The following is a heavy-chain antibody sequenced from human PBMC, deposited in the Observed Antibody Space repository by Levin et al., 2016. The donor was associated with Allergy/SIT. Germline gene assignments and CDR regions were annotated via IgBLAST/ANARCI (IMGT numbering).Heavy chain of an antibody. Sequence: GESLKISCAASGFSFSNYWMSWVRQAPGKGLEWVANIKQDGTEKYYADSVKGRITISRDNAENSVYLQVNSLRAEDTAVYYCARVGWGTTPYYFDYWGQGTLVTVSS. V-gene: IGHV3-7*03. CDR1: GFSFSNYW. J-gene: IGHJ4*02. CDR2: IKQDGTEK. D-gene: IGHD1-7*01. CDR3: ARVGWGTTPYYFDY.